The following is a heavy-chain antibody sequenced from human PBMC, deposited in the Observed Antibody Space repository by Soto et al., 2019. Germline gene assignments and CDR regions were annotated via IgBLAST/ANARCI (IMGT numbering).Heavy chain of an antibody. CDR1: GFTFSSYA. V-gene: IGHV3-64*02. CDR3: ARLQAGGGGFDS. Sequence: GGSPRLSCAASGFTFSSYAMHWVRQAPGKGLESVSAISSDGGRTYYADSVKGRFSISRDNSKNTLYLQMGSLRAEDMAVYYCARLQAGGGGFDSWGLGTLVTVSS. D-gene: IGHD3-16*01. J-gene: IGHJ4*02. CDR2: ISSDGGRT.